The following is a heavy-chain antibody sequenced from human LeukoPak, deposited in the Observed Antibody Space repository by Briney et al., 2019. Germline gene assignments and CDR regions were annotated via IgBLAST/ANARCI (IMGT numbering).Heavy chain of an antibody. CDR3: ARDPRVVAGNYFDY. Sequence: PGGSLRLSGAASGFTFSSYSMNWVRQAPGKGLEWVSSISSSSSYIYYADSLKGRFTISRDNAKHSLYLQMNSLRAEDRAVYYCARDPRVVAGNYFDYWGQGTLVTVSS. V-gene: IGHV3-21*01. CDR2: ISSSSSYI. CDR1: GFTFSSYS. D-gene: IGHD6-19*01. J-gene: IGHJ4*02.